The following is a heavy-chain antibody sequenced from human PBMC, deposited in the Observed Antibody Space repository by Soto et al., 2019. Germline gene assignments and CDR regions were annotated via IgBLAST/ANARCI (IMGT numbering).Heavy chain of an antibody. D-gene: IGHD2-8*02. V-gene: IGHV1-18*01. CDR3: AATGGNYFGLDV. Sequence: WASVKVSCKSSDNTFTHYGINWVRQAPGQGLEWMGWISGYNGNTKYAQKFQDRVTMTADTSTRTAFMEVRSLTSGDTGVYFCAATGGNYFGLDVWGQGTTVTVSS. J-gene: IGHJ6*02. CDR1: DNTFTHYG. CDR2: ISGYNGNT.